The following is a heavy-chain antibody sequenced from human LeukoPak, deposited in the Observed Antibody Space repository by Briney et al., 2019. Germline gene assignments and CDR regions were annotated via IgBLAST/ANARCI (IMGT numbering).Heavy chain of an antibody. CDR3: ARGRLRLDFDY. V-gene: IGHV3-7*01. CDR2: IKQDGSEK. CDR1: GFTFSSYW. Sequence: GGSLRLSCAASGFTFSSYWMSWVRQAPEKGLEWVANIKQDGSEKYYVDSVKGRFTISRDNAKNSLYLQMNSLRAEDTAVYYCARGRLRLDFDYWGQGTLVTVSS. J-gene: IGHJ4*02.